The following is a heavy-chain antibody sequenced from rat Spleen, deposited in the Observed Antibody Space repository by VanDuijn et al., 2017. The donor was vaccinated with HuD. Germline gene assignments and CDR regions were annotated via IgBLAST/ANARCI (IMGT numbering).Heavy chain of an antibody. V-gene: IGHV5-22*01. CDR1: GFTFSDYN. CDR3: AGGGHSAFNWFAY. J-gene: IGHJ3*01. D-gene: IGHD3-3*01. Sequence: EVQLVESGGGLVQPGRSLKLSCAASGFTFSDYNMAWVRQAPKKGLEWVASISYEGSSTYYGDSVKGRVTISRDNAKSTLYLQMNNLRSEDTALYYCAGGGHSAFNWFAYWGQGTLVTVSS. CDR2: ISYEGSST.